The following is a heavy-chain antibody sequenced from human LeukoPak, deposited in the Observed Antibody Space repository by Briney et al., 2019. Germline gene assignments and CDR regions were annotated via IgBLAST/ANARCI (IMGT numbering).Heavy chain of an antibody. J-gene: IGHJ3*02. Sequence: PSETLSLTCTVSGGSISSYSWSWIRQSPGKGLEWIGYIYTTGSTYYNPSLKSRVTISVDTSKSLFSLKLSSVTAADTAVYYCARSGPIDAFDIWGQGTMVTVSS. V-gene: IGHV4-4*09. CDR3: ARSGPIDAFDI. CDR1: GGSISSYS. CDR2: IYTTGST.